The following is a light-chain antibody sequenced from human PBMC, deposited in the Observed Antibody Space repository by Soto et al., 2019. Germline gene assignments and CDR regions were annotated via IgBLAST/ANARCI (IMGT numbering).Light chain of an antibody. J-gene: IGKJ1*01. V-gene: IGKV1-12*01. CDR3: QQAHTFPWT. Sequence: DIQLTQSPSSVSASVGDRVTITCRASQDISTRLAWYQQKPGTAPKLLIYAASTSGSGVPSRFSGSGSGTDFSLTLSSLQSEDFATYFCQQAHTFPWTFGQGTKVDIK. CDR2: AAS. CDR1: QDISTR.